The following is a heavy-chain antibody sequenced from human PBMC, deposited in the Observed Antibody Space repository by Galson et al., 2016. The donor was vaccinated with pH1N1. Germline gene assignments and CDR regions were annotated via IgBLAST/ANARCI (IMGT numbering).Heavy chain of an antibody. CDR1: GFSFHDYT. D-gene: IGHD3-16*01. V-gene: IGHV3-43*01. J-gene: IGHJ6*02. CDR2: VNWDGTST. Sequence: SLRLSCAASGFSFHDYTMHWVRQSPGKGLEWVSLVNWDGTSTYYADYVRGRFTVSRDNSKNSLYLQMNRPRSEDTALYYCAKEIQRGSYGMDVWGRGTTVTVSS. CDR3: AKEIQRGSYGMDV.